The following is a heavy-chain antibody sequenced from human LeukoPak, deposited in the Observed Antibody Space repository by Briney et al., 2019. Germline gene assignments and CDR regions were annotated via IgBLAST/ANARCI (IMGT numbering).Heavy chain of an antibody. J-gene: IGHJ4*02. V-gene: IGHV3-21*01. CDR1: GFTFSSYS. Sequence: GGSLRLSCAASGFTFSSYSMNWVRQAPGKGLEWVSSISSSSSYIYYADSVKGRFTISRDNAKNSLYLQMNSLRAEDTVVYYCARVGGYDILTGYYSYFDYWGQGTLVTVSS. CDR2: ISSSSSYI. CDR3: ARVGGYDILTGYYSYFDY. D-gene: IGHD3-9*01.